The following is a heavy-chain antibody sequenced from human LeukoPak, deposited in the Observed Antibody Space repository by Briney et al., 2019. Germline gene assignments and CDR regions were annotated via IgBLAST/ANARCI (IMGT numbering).Heavy chain of an antibody. Sequence: PGGSLRLSCAASGFTFSSYGMSWVRQAPGKGLEWVSSISSSSSYIYYADSVKGRFTISRDNAKNSLYLQMNSLRAEDTAVYYCARAYSSSWSYFDYWGQGTLVTVSS. CDR3: ARAYSSSWSYFDY. CDR2: ISSSSSYI. V-gene: IGHV3-21*01. CDR1: GFTFSSYG. D-gene: IGHD6-13*01. J-gene: IGHJ4*02.